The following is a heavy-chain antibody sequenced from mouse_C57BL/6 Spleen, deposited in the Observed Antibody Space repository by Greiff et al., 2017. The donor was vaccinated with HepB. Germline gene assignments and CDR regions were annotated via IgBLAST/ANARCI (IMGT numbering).Heavy chain of an antibody. Sequence: QVQLQQPGAELVMPGASVKLSCKASGYTFTSYWMHWVKQRPGQGLEWIGEIDPSDSYTNYNQKFKGKSTLTVDKSSSTAYMQLSSLTSEDSAVYYCACDGYSFDYWGQRTTLTVSS. CDR3: ACDGYSFDY. CDR1: GYTFTSYW. J-gene: IGHJ2*01. V-gene: IGHV1-69*01. D-gene: IGHD2-3*01. CDR2: IDPSDSYT.